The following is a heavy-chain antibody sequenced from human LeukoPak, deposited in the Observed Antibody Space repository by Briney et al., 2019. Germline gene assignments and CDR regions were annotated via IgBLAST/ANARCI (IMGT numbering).Heavy chain of an antibody. J-gene: IGHJ4*02. D-gene: IGHD5-18*01. CDR3: ARGRGYGYSYGPTDY. CDR1: GDSISSGDYY. V-gene: IGHV4-61*02. Sequence: SETLSLTCTVSGDSISSGDYYWSWIRQPAGKGLEWIGRISSSGSTNYNPSLKSRVTISVDTSKNQFSLKLSSVTAADTAVYYCARGRGYGYSYGPTDYWGQGTLVTVSS. CDR2: ISSSGST.